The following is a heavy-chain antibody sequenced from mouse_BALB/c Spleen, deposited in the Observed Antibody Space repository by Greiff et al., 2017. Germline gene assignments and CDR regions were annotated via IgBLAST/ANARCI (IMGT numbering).Heavy chain of an antibody. J-gene: IGHJ2*01. Sequence: EVKVVESGGGLVQPGGSRKLSCAASGFTFSSFGMHWVRQAPEKGLEWVAYISSGSSTIYYADTVKGRFTISRDNPKNTLFLQMTSIRSEDTAMYYCARYDYDKIDYWGQGTTLTVSS. V-gene: IGHV5-17*02. D-gene: IGHD2-4*01. CDR2: ISSGSSTI. CDR3: ARYDYDKIDY. CDR1: GFTFSSFG.